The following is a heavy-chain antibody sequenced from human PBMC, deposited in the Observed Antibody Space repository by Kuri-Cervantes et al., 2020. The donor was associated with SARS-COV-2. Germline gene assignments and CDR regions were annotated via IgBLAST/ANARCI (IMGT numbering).Heavy chain of an antibody. J-gene: IGHJ4*02. CDR2: TYYRSKWYN. CDR3: ARDRYCSAGSCTLFDC. Sequence: SQTPSLTCAIPGDSVSSNSAAWNWIRQSPSRGLEWLGRTYYRSKWYNDYAVSVKSRITINPDTSKNQFSLQLNSVTPEDTAVYYCARDRYCSAGSCTLFDCWGQGTLVTVSS. CDR1: GDSVSSNSAA. V-gene: IGHV6-1*01. D-gene: IGHD2-15*01.